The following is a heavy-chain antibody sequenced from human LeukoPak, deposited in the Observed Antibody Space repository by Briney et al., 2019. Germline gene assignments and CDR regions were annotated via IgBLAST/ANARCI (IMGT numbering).Heavy chain of an antibody. CDR2: ISSSSTYI. CDR3: AKFTRSSGDCL. V-gene: IGHV3-21*01. CDR1: GFTFTGYT. J-gene: IGHJ4*02. Sequence: GGSLRLSCAASGFTFTGYTMNWVRQAPGKGLEWVSSISSSSTYIYYADSVRGRFTISRDNAKNSLYLQMNSLRAEDTAVYYCAKFTRSSGDCLWGQGILVTVSS. D-gene: IGHD2-21*01.